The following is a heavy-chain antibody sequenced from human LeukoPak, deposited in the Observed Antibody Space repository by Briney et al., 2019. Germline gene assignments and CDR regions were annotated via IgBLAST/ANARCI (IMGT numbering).Heavy chain of an antibody. J-gene: IGHJ5*02. D-gene: IGHD5-24*01. CDR2: ISSSSSYI. V-gene: IGHV3-21*01. CDR3: ARVGDGYNMGDWFDP. CDR1: GFTFSSYS. Sequence: GGPLRLSCAASGFTFSSYSMNWVRQAPGKGLEWVSSISSSSSYIYYADSVKGRFTISRDNAKNSLYLQMNSLRAEDTAVYYCARVGDGYNMGDWFDPWGQGTLVTVSS.